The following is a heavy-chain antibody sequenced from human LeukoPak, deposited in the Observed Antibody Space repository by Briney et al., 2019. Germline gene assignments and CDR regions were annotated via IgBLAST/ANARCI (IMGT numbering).Heavy chain of an antibody. CDR1: GYTFTGYY. Sequence: ASVKVSCKASGYTFTGYYMHWVRQAPGQGLEWMGWISAYNGDTNYAQKLQGRVTMTTDTSTSTAYMELRSLRSDDTAVYYCAREYYYDSSGRGAFDIWGQGTMVTVSS. CDR3: AREYYYDSSGRGAFDI. CDR2: ISAYNGDT. J-gene: IGHJ3*02. V-gene: IGHV1-18*04. D-gene: IGHD3-22*01.